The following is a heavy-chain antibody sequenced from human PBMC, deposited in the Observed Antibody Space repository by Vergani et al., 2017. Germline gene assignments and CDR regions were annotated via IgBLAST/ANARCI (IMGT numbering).Heavy chain of an antibody. Sequence: EVHLVESGGGLVQPGRSLRLSCSGSGFTLGDYAMTWVRQAPGKGLEWVSAISGSGGSTYYADSVKGRFTISRDNSKNTLYLQMNSLRAEDTAVYYCAKTGYSSSWLFDYWGQGTLVTVSS. J-gene: IGHJ4*02. V-gene: IGHV3-23*04. D-gene: IGHD6-13*01. CDR2: ISGSGGST. CDR1: GFTLGDYA. CDR3: AKTGYSSSWLFDY.